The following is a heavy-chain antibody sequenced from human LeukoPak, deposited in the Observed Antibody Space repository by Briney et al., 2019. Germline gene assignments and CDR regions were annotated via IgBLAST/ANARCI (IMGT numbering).Heavy chain of an antibody. CDR3: ARGRTTVTTGWFDP. V-gene: IGHV1-46*03. CDR1: GGTFSSYA. CDR2: INPSGGST. D-gene: IGHD4-11*01. Sequence: ASVKVSCKASGGTFSSYAISWVRQAPGQGLEWMGIINPSGGSTSYAQKFQGRVTMTRDTSTSTVYMELSSLRSEDTAVYYCARGRTTVTTGWFDPWGPGTLVTVSS. J-gene: IGHJ5*02.